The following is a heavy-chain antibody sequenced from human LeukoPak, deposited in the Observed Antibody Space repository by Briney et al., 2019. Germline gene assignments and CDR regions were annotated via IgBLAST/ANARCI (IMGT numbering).Heavy chain of an antibody. V-gene: IGHV1-24*01. J-gene: IGHJ4*02. CDR1: GYTLTELS. CDR2: FDPEDGET. D-gene: IGHD5-18*01. Sequence: VASVKVSCKVSGYTLTELSMHWVRQAPGKGLEWMGGFDPEDGETIYAQKFQGRVTMTEDTSTDTAYMELSSLRSEDTAVYYCATVSVDTAHYYFDYWGQGTLVTVSS. CDR3: ATVSVDTAHYYFDY.